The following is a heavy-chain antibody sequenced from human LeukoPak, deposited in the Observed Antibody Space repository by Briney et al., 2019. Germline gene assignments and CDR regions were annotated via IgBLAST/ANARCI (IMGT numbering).Heavy chain of an antibody. CDR3: ARVAVAGTELNAFDI. CDR1: GGTFSSYA. J-gene: IGHJ3*02. V-gene: IGHV1-69*05. D-gene: IGHD6-19*01. Sequence: ASVKVSCKASGGTFSSYAISWVRQAPGQGLEWMGGIIPISGTANYAQKFQGRVTITTDESTSTAYMELSSLRSEDTAVYYCARVAVAGTELNAFDIWGQGTMVTVSS. CDR2: IIPISGTA.